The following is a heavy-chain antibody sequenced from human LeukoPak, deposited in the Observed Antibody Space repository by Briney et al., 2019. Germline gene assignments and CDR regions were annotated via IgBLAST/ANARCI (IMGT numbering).Heavy chain of an antibody. CDR1: GGTFSSYA. Sequence: SVKVSCKASGGTFSSYAISWVRQAPGQGLERMGGIIPIFGTANYAQKFQGRVTITTDESTSTAYMELSSLRSEDTAVYYCARDGRGQLVPYYYYYMDVWGKGTTVTVS. CDR3: ARDGRGQLVPYYYYYMDV. CDR2: IIPIFGTA. V-gene: IGHV1-69*05. D-gene: IGHD6-6*01. J-gene: IGHJ6*03.